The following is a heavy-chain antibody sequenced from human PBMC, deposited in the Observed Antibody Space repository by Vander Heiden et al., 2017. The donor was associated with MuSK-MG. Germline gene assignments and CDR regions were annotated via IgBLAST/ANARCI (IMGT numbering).Heavy chain of an antibody. CDR3: AKDMYGDYSPCAFDI. CDR2: ISWNSGSI. CDR1: GFTFDDYA. J-gene: IGHJ3*02. D-gene: IGHD4-17*01. Sequence: EVQLLDSGGGLLQPGRSLNLPCAASGFTFDDYAMHWVRQGPGKGLEWVSGISWNSGSIGYADSGKGRFTISRENAKNSLYLQMNSLRAEDTALYYCAKDMYGDYSPCAFDIWGQGTMVTVSS. V-gene: IGHV3-9*01.